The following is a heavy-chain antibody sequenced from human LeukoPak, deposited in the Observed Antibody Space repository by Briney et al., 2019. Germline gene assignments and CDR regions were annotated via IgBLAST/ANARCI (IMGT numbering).Heavy chain of an antibody. CDR3: ARGRGAFDI. Sequence: SETLSLTCTVYGGSFSGYYWTWIRQPPGKGLEWIGEINHSGSTNYNPSLKSRVTISVDTSKNQFSLKLSSVTAADTAVYYCARGRGAFDIWGQGTMVTVSS. CDR2: INHSGST. J-gene: IGHJ3*02. CDR1: GGSFSGYY. V-gene: IGHV4-34*01.